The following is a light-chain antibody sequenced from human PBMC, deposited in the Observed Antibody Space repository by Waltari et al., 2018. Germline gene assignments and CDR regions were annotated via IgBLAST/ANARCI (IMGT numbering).Light chain of an antibody. J-gene: IGLJ2*01. Sequence: QSALTQPASVSGSPGQSITIPCPGFHSTVGSYTLVSWYQKHPGKAPKLLIYEGNRRPSGVSNRFSGSKSDNTASLTLSGLQAEDEADYYCCSNVGSSVFFGGGTKLTVL. CDR3: CSNVGSSVF. CDR2: EGN. CDR1: HSTVGSYTL. V-gene: IGLV2-23*03.